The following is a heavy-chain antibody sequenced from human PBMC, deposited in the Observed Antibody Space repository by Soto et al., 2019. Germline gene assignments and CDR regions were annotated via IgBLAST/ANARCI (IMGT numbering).Heavy chain of an antibody. CDR1: GGTFSSYA. V-gene: IGHV1-69*13. J-gene: IGHJ3*02. CDR3: ASGVDSSSWYEAWDAFDI. D-gene: IGHD6-13*01. Sequence: ASVKVSCKASGGTFSSYAISWVRQAPGQGVEWMGGDIPIFGTANYAQKFQGRVTITADESTSTAYMELSSLRSEDTAVYYCASGVDSSSWYEAWDAFDIWGQGTMVTXSS. CDR2: DIPIFGTA.